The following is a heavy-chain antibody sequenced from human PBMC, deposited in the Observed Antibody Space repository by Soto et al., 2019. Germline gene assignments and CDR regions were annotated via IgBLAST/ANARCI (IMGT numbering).Heavy chain of an antibody. Sequence: QVQLVQSGAEVKRPGASVKVSCKASGYTFTSYGISWVRQAPGQGLEWMGWISAYNGNTNYAQKLQGRVTMTTDTSTSTAYMELRSLRSDDTAVYYCAREIGCSGGSCYFWRTSDYWGQGTLVTVSS. D-gene: IGHD2-15*01. CDR1: GYTFTSYG. V-gene: IGHV1-18*04. J-gene: IGHJ4*02. CDR2: ISAYNGNT. CDR3: AREIGCSGGSCYFWRTSDY.